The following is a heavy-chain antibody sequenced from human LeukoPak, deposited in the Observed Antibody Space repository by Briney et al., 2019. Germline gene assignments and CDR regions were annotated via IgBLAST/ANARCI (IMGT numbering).Heavy chain of an antibody. V-gene: IGHV4-30-2*01. Sequence: TLSLTCAVSGGSISSGGYSWSWIRQPPGKGLEWIGYIYHSGSTYYNPSLKSRVTISVDRSKNQFSLKLSSVTAADTAVYYCASQTYYYDSSGYYGGAFDIWGQGTMVTVSS. CDR1: GGSISSGGYS. D-gene: IGHD3-22*01. CDR2: IYHSGST. J-gene: IGHJ3*02. CDR3: ASQTYYYDSSGYYGGAFDI.